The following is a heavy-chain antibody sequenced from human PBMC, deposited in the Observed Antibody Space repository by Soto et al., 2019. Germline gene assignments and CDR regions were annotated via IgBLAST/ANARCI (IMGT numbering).Heavy chain of an antibody. J-gene: IGHJ3*02. V-gene: IGHV1-3*01. CDR3: ARGGGRDDDAFDI. CDR2: INAGNGNT. D-gene: IGHD2-15*01. CDR1: GYTFTSYA. Sequence: QVQLVQSGAEVKKPGASVKVSCKASGYTFTSYAMHWVRQAPGQRLEWMGWINAGNGNTKYSQKFQGRVTITRDTAASKAYMEVSSLRSEDTAVYYCARGGGRDDDAFDIWGQGTMVTVSS.